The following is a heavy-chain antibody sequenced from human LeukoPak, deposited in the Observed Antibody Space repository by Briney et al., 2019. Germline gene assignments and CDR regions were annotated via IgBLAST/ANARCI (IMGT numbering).Heavy chain of an antibody. CDR3: ATTEHWLPQGVDY. Sequence: GGSLRLSCAASGITFSTYWMSWVRQAPGKGLEWLANIKQDGSEKYYLDSVKGRFTISRDNAQSSLYLQMNSLRPEDTAVYYCATTEHWLPQGVDYWGQGTLVTVSS. CDR1: GITFSTYW. CDR2: IKQDGSEK. V-gene: IGHV3-7*01. D-gene: IGHD6-19*01. J-gene: IGHJ4*02.